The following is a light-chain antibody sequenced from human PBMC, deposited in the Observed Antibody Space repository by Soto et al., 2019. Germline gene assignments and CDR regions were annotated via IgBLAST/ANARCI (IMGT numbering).Light chain of an antibody. CDR1: SSDVGSYNH. V-gene: IGLV2-14*01. CDR2: EVT. Sequence: QSVLTQPASVSGSPGQSITISCSGTSSDVGSYNHVAWYQQFPGKTPKLIIYEVTYRPSGVSHRFSASKSGNTASLTISGLQAEDEADYYCISYTGSSTSYVFGTGTKGTVL. J-gene: IGLJ1*01. CDR3: ISYTGSSTSYV.